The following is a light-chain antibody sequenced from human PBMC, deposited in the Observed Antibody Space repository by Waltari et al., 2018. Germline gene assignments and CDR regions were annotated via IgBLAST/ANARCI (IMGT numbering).Light chain of an antibody. CDR1: GIRND. V-gene: IGKV1-6*01. CDR2: AAS. J-gene: IGKJ3*01. Sequence: GIRNDLGWYQQKPGKPPKLLIYAASTLQTGVPSRFSGSGFGTDFTLTISSLQPADFATYYCLQDSNYPFTFGPGTKVDIK. CDR3: LQDSNYPFT.